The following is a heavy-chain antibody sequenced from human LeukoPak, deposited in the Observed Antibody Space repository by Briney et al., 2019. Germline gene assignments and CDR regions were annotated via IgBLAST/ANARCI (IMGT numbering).Heavy chain of an antibody. CDR1: GGSIGSGAYS. D-gene: IGHD2-21*02. Sequence: SETLSLTCAVSGGSIGSGAYSWSWIRQPPGKGLEWIGYIYQSGSTYYNPSLKSRVTISVDRSKNQVSLKLSSVTAADTAVYYCDKRKATAIDSWGQGTLVTVSS. J-gene: IGHJ4*02. V-gene: IGHV4-30-2*01. CDR3: DKRKATAIDS. CDR2: IYQSGST.